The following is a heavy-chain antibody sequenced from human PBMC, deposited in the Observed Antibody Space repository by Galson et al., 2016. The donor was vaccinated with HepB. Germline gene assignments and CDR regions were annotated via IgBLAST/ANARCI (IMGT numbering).Heavy chain of an antibody. CDR2: ITRSGDAT. J-gene: IGHJ4*02. CDR1: GFSFSNSG. CDR3: GKHGGFDY. D-gene: IGHD3-16*01. V-gene: IGHV3-23*01. Sequence: SLRLSCAASGFSFSNSGMSWVRQAPGRGLEWVSGITRSGDATNYADFVKGRFTISRDNSKNTLYLYMNNLTAGDTAIYYCGKHGGFDYWGQGALATVSS.